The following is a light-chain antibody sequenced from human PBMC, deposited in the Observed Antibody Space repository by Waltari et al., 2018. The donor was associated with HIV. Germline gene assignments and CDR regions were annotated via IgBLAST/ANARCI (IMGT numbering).Light chain of an antibody. CDR1: HSNLGRHH. V-gene: IGLV1-47*01. CDR2: HNN. CDR3: AAWDDSLSAVV. Sequence: SVLAQPPSVSGTPGQAVPIYCSGSHSNLGRHHVSCYRQPPGAAPPLLISHNNQRPSGGPDRFSGSKSGTSASLAISGLRSEDETDYYCAAWDDSLSAVVFGGGTKLTVL. J-gene: IGLJ2*01.